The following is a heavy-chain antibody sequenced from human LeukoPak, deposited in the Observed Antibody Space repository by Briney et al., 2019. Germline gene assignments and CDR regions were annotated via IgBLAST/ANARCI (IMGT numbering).Heavy chain of an antibody. Sequence: GGSLRLSCAASGFTFSSYAMSWVRQAPGKGLEWVSGISGSGGTTYYADSVKGRFTISRDNSKNTLYLQMNSLRAEDTAVYHCAKDQFRGDAGPGWFDPWGQGTLVTVSS. J-gene: IGHJ5*02. CDR3: AKDQFRGDAGPGWFDP. CDR1: GFTFSSYA. CDR2: ISGSGGTT. D-gene: IGHD2-21*02. V-gene: IGHV3-23*01.